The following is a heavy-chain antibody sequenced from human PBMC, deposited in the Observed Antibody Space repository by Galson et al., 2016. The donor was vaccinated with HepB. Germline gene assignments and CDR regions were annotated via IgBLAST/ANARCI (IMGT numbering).Heavy chain of an antibody. J-gene: IGHJ1*01. D-gene: IGHD4-17*01. CDR2: INVANGNT. CDR1: GYMFISYA. Sequence: SVKVSCKASGYMFISYAIHWVRQAPGQRLEWMGWINVANGNTRYSQKFQARVTITRDTSASPAHRDLSSLRSEDTAVYCCARWRNDYAEYRYFQHWGQGTLITVSS. CDR3: ARWRNDYAEYRYFQH. V-gene: IGHV1-3*01.